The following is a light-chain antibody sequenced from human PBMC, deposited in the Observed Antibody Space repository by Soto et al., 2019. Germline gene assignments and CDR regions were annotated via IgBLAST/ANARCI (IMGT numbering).Light chain of an antibody. CDR2: GAS. CDR3: QQYGSSPYT. Sequence: EIVLTQSPGTLSLSPGERATLSCRASQSVSNSYLAWYQQKPGQAPRLLIYGASSRTTGLPDRFRGSGSGTDFTLTISRLEPEDFAVYYCQQYGSSPYTFGQGTKLEIK. V-gene: IGKV3-20*01. CDR1: QSVSNSY. J-gene: IGKJ2*01.